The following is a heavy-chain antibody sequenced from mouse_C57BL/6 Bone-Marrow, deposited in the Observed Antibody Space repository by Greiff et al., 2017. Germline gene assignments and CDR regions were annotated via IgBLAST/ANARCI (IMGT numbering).Heavy chain of an antibody. Sequence: EVNVVESGGGLVKPGGSLKLSCAASGFTFSDYGMHWVRQAPEKGLEWVAYISSGSSTIYYADTVKGRFTISRDNAKNTLFLQMTSLRSEDTAMYYCARYDWYYAMDYGGQGTSVTVSS. V-gene: IGHV5-17*01. D-gene: IGHD2-12*01. CDR1: GFTFSDYG. J-gene: IGHJ4*01. CDR2: ISSGSSTI. CDR3: ARYDWYYAMDY.